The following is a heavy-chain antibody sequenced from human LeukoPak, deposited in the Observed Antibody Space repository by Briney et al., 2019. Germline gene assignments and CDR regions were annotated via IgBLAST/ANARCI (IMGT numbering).Heavy chain of an antibody. V-gene: IGHV3-9*01. J-gene: IGHJ4*02. CDR2: ISWNGGRV. D-gene: IGHD3-10*01. CDR1: GFTFDDYA. Sequence: SLRLSCAASGFTFDDYAMHWVRQSPGEGLEWVSGISWNGGRVDYADSVKGRFTISRDNAKNSLYLQMNSLRAEDTALYYCAKDGSYDSGNYGFDCWGQGTLVTVSS. CDR3: AKDGSYDSGNYGFDC.